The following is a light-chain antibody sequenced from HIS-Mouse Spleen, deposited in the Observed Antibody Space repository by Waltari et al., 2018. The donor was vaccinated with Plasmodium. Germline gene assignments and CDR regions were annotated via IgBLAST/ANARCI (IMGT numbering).Light chain of an antibody. Sequence: LTQPASVSGSPGQSITISCTGTSSDVGSYNLVSWYQQHPGKAPKLMIYEGSKRPSGVSNRFSGSKSGNTASLTISGLQAEDEADYYCCSYAGSSTYVFGTGTKVTVL. J-gene: IGLJ1*01. CDR3: CSYAGSSTYV. CDR1: SSDVGSYNL. CDR2: EGS. V-gene: IGLV2-23*01.